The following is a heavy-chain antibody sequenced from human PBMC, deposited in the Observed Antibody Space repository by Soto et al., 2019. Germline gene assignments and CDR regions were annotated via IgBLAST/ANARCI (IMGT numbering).Heavy chain of an antibody. CDR1: GGSLRRES. D-gene: IGHD1-1*01. CDR2: ILPFFGTA. J-gene: IGHJ3*01. V-gene: IGHV1-69*15. CDR3: ARGHEFGANSDAFDV. Sequence: QVQLVQSGAEVKKPGSSVKVSCQASGGSLRRESINGVRQAPGQGPEWMGNILPFFGTADYAQKFQGRLTLTADVSPNTVSMELSSQRFEDTAVYYCARGHEFGANSDAFDVWGQGTMVIVSS.